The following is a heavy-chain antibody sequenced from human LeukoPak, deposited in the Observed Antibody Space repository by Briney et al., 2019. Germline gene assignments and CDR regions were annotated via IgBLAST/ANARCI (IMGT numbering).Heavy chain of an antibody. V-gene: IGHV2-5*01. CDR1: GFSLSTSGVG. J-gene: IGHJ4*02. CDR2: IYWNDDK. Sequence: SGPTLVKPTQTLTLTCTFSGFSLSTSGVGVGWIRQPPGKALEWLALIYWNDDKRYSPSLKSRLTITKDTSKNQVVLTMTNMDPVDTATYYCAHRLKHYCGSGLFDYWGQGTLVTVSS. D-gene: IGHD3-10*01. CDR3: AHRLKHYCGSGLFDY.